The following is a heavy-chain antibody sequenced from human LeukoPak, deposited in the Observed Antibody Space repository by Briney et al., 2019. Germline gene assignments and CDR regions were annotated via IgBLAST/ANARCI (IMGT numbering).Heavy chain of an antibody. CDR1: GFMFTTYG. Sequence: GGSLRLSCAASGFMFTTYGMHWVRQAPGKGLEWVSGINWNGGSTGYADSVKGRFTISRDNAKNSLYLQMNSLRAEDTAVYYCARDLPSIYGDNVSFDYWGQGTLVTVSS. D-gene: IGHD4-17*01. CDR2: INWNGGST. J-gene: IGHJ4*02. V-gene: IGHV3-20*04. CDR3: ARDLPSIYGDNVSFDY.